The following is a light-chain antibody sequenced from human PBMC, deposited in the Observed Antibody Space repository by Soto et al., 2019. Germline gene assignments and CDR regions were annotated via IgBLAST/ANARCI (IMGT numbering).Light chain of an antibody. J-gene: IGLJ2*01. V-gene: IGLV2-23*01. CDR1: SSDVGSYNL. Sequence: QSVLTQPASVSGSPGQSITISCTGTSSDVGSYNLVSWYQQHPGKAPKLMIYEGSKRPSGVSNRFSGSKSGNTASLTISXXXXXXXADYYCCSYAGSSTVVFGGGTQLTVL. CDR2: EGS. CDR3: CSYAGSSTVV.